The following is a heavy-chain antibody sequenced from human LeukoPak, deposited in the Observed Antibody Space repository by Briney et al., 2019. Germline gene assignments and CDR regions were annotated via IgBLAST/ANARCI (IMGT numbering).Heavy chain of an antibody. J-gene: IGHJ3*02. Sequence: PGGSLRLSCAASGFTSSNCDMNWVRQAPGKGLEWVPILSYGGSNKYYADSVKGRFTISRDNSKNTLYLQMNSLRAEDTAVYYCARDQVQLLRSAFDIWGQGTMVTVSS. CDR2: LSYGGSNK. V-gene: IGHV3-30*01. D-gene: IGHD2-2*01. CDR3: ARDQVQLLRSAFDI. CDR1: GFTSSNCD.